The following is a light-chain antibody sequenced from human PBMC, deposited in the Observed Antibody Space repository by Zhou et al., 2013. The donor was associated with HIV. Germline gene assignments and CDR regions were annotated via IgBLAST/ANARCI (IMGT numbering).Light chain of an antibody. CDR3: QQYNDWPPWT. Sequence: ETVMTQSPATLSVSPGERATLSCRASQSINSNLAWYQQKPGQAPRLLIYGASTRATGIPARFSGSGSGTEFTLTISSMQSEDFALYYCQQYNDWPPWTFGQGTKVEI. V-gene: IGKV3-15*01. CDR2: GAS. CDR1: QSINSN. J-gene: IGKJ1*01.